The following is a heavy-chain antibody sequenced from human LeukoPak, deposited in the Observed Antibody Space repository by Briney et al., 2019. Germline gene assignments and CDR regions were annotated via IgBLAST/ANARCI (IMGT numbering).Heavy chain of an antibody. Sequence: GGSLRLSCAASGFTFSSYAMHWVRQAPGKGLEWVAVISYDGSNKHYADSVKGRFTISRDNSKNTLYLQMNSLRAEDTAVYYCARDLGPYSGSYYFDYWGQGTLVTVSS. D-gene: IGHD1-26*01. V-gene: IGHV3-30*04. CDR3: ARDLGPYSGSYYFDY. J-gene: IGHJ4*02. CDR1: GFTFSSYA. CDR2: ISYDGSNK.